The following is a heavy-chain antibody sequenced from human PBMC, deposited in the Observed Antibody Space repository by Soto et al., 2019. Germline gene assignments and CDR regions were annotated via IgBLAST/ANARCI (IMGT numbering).Heavy chain of an antibody. CDR1: GGSISSGDYY. V-gene: IGHV4-30-4*01. J-gene: IGHJ4*02. Sequence: QVQLQESGPGLVKPSQTLSLTCTVSGGSISSGDYYWSWIRQPPGKRLEWIGYIYYSGSTYYNPSLETRITTXVDASKNQFSLKLSSVTAADTAVYYCARDPQGLDYWGQGTLVTVSS. CDR2: IYYSGST. CDR3: ARDPQGLDY.